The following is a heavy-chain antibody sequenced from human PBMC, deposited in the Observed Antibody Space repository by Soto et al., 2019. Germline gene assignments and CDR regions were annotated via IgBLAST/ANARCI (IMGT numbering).Heavy chain of an antibody. CDR2: ISGTASRT. CDR3: ATSFRYFDN. CDR1: GFTPTTTP. Sequence: EVQLLESGGGLVLPGGSLRLSCAGSGFTPTTTPLSWVRQPPGKGLEWVTTISGTASRTYYVDSVKGRFFISRDNSKKTGTLQMNNLTLDDTAVYYCATSFRYFDNWGQGTRVTVSS. J-gene: IGHJ4*02. D-gene: IGHD3-9*01. V-gene: IGHV3-23*01.